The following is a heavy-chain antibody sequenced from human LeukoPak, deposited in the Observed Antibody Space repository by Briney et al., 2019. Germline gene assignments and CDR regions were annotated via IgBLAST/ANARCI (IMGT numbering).Heavy chain of an antibody. D-gene: IGHD7-27*01. J-gene: IGHJ5*02. CDR3: ARGGDWGSWRPLNWFDP. Sequence: SETLSLTCTVSGGSISSYYWSWIRQPPGKGLEWIGYIYYSGSTNYNPSLKSRVTISVDTSKNQFSLKLSSVTAADTAVYYCARGGDWGSWRPLNWFDPWGQGTLVTVSS. CDR1: GGSISSYY. V-gene: IGHV4-59*01. CDR2: IYYSGST.